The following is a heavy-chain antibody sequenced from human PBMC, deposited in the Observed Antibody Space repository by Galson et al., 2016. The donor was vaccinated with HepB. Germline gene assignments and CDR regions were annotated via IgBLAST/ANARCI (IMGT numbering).Heavy chain of an antibody. CDR2: IYWDDDT. J-gene: IGHJ4*02. D-gene: IGHD3-10*01. V-gene: IGHV2-5*02. CDR1: VFSLSTSGVG. Sequence: PALVQPTQTLTLTCTFPVFSLSTSGVGVGWIRQPPGKALEWLALIYWDDDTRYRPSLKSRLTITKDTSQNQVVLTVTNVDPVGTATYYCAHRPQGGSGNFDYLGQGTLVTVSS. CDR3: AHRPQGGSGNFDY.